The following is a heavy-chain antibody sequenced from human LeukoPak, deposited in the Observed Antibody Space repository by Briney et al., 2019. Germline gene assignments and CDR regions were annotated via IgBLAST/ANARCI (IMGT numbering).Heavy chain of an antibody. CDR1: GGSISSYY. V-gene: IGHV4-59*01. D-gene: IGHD2-21*01. J-gene: IGHJ6*03. CDR2: IYYSGST. CDR3: ARVASPQIYMDV. Sequence: SETLSLTCTVSGGSISSYYWSWIRQPPGKGLVWIGYIYYSGSTNYNPSLKSRVTISVDTSKNQFSLKLSSVTAADTAVYYCARVASPQIYMDVWGKGTTVTVSS.